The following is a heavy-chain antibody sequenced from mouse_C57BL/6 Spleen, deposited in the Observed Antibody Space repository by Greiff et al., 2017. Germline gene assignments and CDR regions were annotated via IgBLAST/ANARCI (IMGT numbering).Heavy chain of an antibody. J-gene: IGHJ3*01. CDR3: ARPYYDYDGAWFAY. CDR1: GYSITSGYY. V-gene: IGHV3-6*01. Sequence: EVKLVESGPGLVKPSQSLSLTCSVTGYSITSGYYWNWIRQFPGNKLEWMGYISYDGSNNYNPSLKNRISITRDTSKNQFFLKLNSVTTEDTATYYCARPYYDYDGAWFAYWGQGTLVTVSA. CDR2: ISYDGSN. D-gene: IGHD2-4*01.